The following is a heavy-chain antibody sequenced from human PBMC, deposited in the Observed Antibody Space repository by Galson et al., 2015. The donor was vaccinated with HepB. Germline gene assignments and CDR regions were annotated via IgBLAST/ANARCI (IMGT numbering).Heavy chain of an antibody. J-gene: IGHJ4*02. D-gene: IGHD2-15*01. CDR1: GYTFSSYT. CDR3: ARSPWSPLYFDH. V-gene: IGHV3-48*02. CDR2: ITTGGNSL. Sequence: SLRLSCAGSGYTFSSYTMSWVRQAPGKGLEWISYITTGGNSLFYLDSVKDRLTISRDNANSSLYLQMNSLRDEDTAVYFCARSPWSPLYFDHWGQGTLVTVSS.